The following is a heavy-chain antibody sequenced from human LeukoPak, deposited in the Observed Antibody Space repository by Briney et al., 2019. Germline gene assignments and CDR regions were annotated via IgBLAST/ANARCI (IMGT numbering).Heavy chain of an antibody. CDR3: VRGSEDSSGYSFDY. Sequence: PSETLSLTCTVSGGSISSYYWSWIRQPPGKGLEWIGYMYYSGSTNYNPSLRSRVTILVDTSKNQFSLKLSSVTAADTAVYYCVRGSEDSSGYSFDYWGQGTLVTVSS. J-gene: IGHJ4*02. CDR2: MYYSGST. D-gene: IGHD3-22*01. V-gene: IGHV4-59*01. CDR1: GGSISSYY.